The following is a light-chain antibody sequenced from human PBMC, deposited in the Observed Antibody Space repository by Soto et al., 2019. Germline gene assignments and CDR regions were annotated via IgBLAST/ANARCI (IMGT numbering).Light chain of an antibody. J-gene: IGKJ2*01. V-gene: IGKV1-5*01. CDR2: DVF. CDR3: QQYHSFSFT. Sequence: DIQMTQSPSSLSASVGDRVTITCRASLPISNYLAWYQQKPGRAPKLLIYDVFNLQSGVPSRFSGSGSGTEFTLTISSLQPDDSATYYCQQYHSFSFTFGQGTKLEIK. CDR1: LPISNY.